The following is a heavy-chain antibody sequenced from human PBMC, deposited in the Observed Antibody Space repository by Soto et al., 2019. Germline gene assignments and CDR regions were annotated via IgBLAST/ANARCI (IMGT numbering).Heavy chain of an antibody. CDR3: ARDSSSPGYGDRDY. CDR2: ISAYNGNT. V-gene: IGHV1-18*01. J-gene: IGHJ4*02. CDR1: GYTFTSYG. Sequence: ASVKVSCKASGYTFTSYGISWVRQAPGQGLEWMGWISAYNGNTNYAQKLQGRVTMTTDTSTSTAYMELRSLRSDDTAVYYFARDSSSPGYGDRDYWGQGTLVTVSS. D-gene: IGHD4-17*01.